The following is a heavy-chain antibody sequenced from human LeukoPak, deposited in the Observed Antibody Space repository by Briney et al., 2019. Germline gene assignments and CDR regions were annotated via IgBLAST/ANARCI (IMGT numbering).Heavy chain of an antibody. V-gene: IGHV4-39*07. Sequence: PSETLSLTCTVPGGSISSSSYYWGWIRQPPGKGLEWIGSIYYSGSTYYNPSLKSRVTISVDTSENHFSLKLSSVTAADTAVYYCARDGGYSNPYYYYYYYMDFWGKGTTVTVSS. CDR2: IYYSGST. J-gene: IGHJ6*03. D-gene: IGHD4-11*01. CDR3: ARDGGYSNPYYYYYYYMDF. CDR1: GGSISSSSYY.